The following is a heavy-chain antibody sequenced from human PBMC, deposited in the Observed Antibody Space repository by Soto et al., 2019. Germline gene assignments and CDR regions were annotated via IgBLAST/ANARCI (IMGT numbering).Heavy chain of an antibody. V-gene: IGHV1-2*02. CDR1: GYTFTVYY. Sequence: GASVKVSCKASGYTFTVYYMHWVRQAPGQGLEWMGWINPNSGGTNYAQKFQGRVTMTRDTSISTAYMELSRLRSDDTAVYYCASQRWLPYYYYYGMDVWGQGTTVTVSS. J-gene: IGHJ6*02. D-gene: IGHD5-12*01. CDR3: ASQRWLPYYYYYGMDV. CDR2: INPNSGGT.